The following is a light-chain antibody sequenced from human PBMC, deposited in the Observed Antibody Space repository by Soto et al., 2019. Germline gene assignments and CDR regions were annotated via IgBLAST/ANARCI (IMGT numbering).Light chain of an antibody. Sequence: VRRNMSPATVSSKKGNRVTITFRASQSINSWLAWYQQPPGTAPKLLIYAASSLEGGLPSRFSGSGSGTDFTLTISRLPDDGFANYCSHPSNRYRTFGQGTMVAI. V-gene: IGKV1-5*01. CDR3: HPSNRYRT. CDR1: QSINSW. CDR2: AAS. J-gene: IGKJ1*01.